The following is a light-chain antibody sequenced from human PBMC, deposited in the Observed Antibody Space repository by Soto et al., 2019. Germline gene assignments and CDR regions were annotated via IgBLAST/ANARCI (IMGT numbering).Light chain of an antibody. Sequence: DIQMTQSPSSLSASLGDRVTITCRASQSISSYLNWYQQKPGKAPKLLIYAASSLQSGVPSRFSGSESGTDLTLTISSLQPEDFATYYCQQSYSTPQPFGSGTKVNI. CDR2: AAS. CDR1: QSISSY. CDR3: QQSYSTPQP. V-gene: IGKV1-39*01. J-gene: IGKJ3*01.